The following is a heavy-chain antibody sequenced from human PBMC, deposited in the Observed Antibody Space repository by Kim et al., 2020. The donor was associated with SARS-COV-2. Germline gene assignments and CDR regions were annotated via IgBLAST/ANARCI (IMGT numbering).Heavy chain of an antibody. D-gene: IGHD2-2*01. J-gene: IGHJ5*02. CDR2: IIPILGIA. V-gene: IGHV1-69*04. CDR3: ARLEDIVVVPAASVVGWFDP. Sequence: SVKVSCKASGGTFSSYAISWVRQAPGQGLEWMGRIIPILGIANYAQKFQGRVTITADKSTSTAYMELSSLRSEDTAVYYCARLEDIVVVPAASVVGWFDPWGQGTLVTVSS. CDR1: GGTFSSYA.